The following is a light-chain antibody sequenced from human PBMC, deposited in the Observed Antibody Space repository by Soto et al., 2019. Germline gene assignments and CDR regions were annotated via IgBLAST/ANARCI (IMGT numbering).Light chain of an antibody. CDR3: QKYNSAPSLT. Sequence: DIQMTQSPSSLSASVVDRVTITCRASQGISNFLAWYQQRPGKVPKVLIYAASTLQSGVPSRFSGSGSGTDFTLTISSLQPEDVATYYCQKYNSAPSLTFGGGTKVEIK. CDR1: QGISNF. J-gene: IGKJ4*01. CDR2: AAS. V-gene: IGKV1-27*01.